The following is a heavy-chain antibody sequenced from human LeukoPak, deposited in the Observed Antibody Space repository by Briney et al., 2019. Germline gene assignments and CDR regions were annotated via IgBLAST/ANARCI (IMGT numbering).Heavy chain of an antibody. CDR1: GYTFSSYG. D-gene: IGHD3-16*01. V-gene: IGHV1-18*01. J-gene: IGHJ4*02. Sequence: ASVKVSCKASGYTFSSYGISWVRQAPGQGLEWMGWISAYNGNTNYAQKLQGRVTMTTGTSTSTAYMELRSLRSDDTALYYCARDGFGGPSDYWGQGTLVTVSS. CDR2: ISAYNGNT. CDR3: ARDGFGGPSDY.